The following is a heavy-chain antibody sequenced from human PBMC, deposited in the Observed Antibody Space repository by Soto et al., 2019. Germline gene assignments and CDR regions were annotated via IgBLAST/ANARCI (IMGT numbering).Heavy chain of an antibody. Sequence: EVQLVESGGGLVQPGGSLRLSCAASGFTFSSYWMSWVRQAPGKGLEWVASIKQDGSEKYYVDAVKGRFTISSDNAKNSLYLQMNSLRAGDTAVYYCARDTLLYDSGGNWFDRWGQGTLVTVSS. V-gene: IGHV3-7*03. J-gene: IGHJ5*02. CDR3: ARDTLLYDSGGNWFDR. D-gene: IGHD3-22*01. CDR2: IKQDGSEK. CDR1: GFTFSSYW.